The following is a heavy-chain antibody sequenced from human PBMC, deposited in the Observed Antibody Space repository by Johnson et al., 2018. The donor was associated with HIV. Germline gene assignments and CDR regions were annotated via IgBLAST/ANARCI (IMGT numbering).Heavy chain of an antibody. V-gene: IGHV3-15*01. CDR2: IKSKTDGGTT. D-gene: IGHD1-26*01. Sequence: VQLVESGGGVVRRGGSLRLSCAASGFTFDDYGMSWVRQAPGKGLEWVGRIKSKTDGGTTDNAAPVNGRFTISRNDSNGMLYLQMNNMKTEDPAVYYCTTGPVGATKGGGAFDIWGQGTMVTVSS. J-gene: IGHJ3*02. CDR3: TTGPVGATKGGGAFDI. CDR1: GFTFDDYG.